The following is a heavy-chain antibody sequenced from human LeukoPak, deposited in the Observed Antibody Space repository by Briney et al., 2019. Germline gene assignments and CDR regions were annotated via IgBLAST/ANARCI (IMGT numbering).Heavy chain of an antibody. CDR1: GASISSHY. D-gene: IGHD5-24*01. CDR2: IYYSVRT. CDR3: ARTGDGYNYYNYYYMDV. V-gene: IGHV4-59*11. Sequence: SETLSLTCSVSGASISSHYWGWIRQPPGKGLEWIGYIYYSVRTNYNPSLKSRVTISVDMPNNQFSLKMSSVTAADTAVYYCARTGDGYNYYNYYYMDVWGKGTTVTVTS. J-gene: IGHJ6*03.